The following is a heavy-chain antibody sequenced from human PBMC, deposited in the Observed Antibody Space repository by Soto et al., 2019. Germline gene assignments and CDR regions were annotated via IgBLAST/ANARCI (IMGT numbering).Heavy chain of an antibody. D-gene: IGHD4-17*01. CDR1: GASISESSHS. CDR2: IYYTGRT. CDR3: ERHLGNYCDWAFDF. V-gene: IGHV4-39*01. J-gene: IGHJ4*02. Sequence: QLLLQESGPGLVKPSETLSLTCAVSGASISESSHSWAWIRQPPGTGREWIASIYYTGRTYYNPPLRRRLNIYIDTSRDPFSLNLRSVSAADMAVYYCERHLGNYCDWAFDFWGQGTLVPVSS.